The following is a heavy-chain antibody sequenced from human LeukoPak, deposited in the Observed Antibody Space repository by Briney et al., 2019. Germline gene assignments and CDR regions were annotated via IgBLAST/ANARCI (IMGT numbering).Heavy chain of an antibody. CDR2: IYYSGST. V-gene: IGHV4-59*01. Sequence: SETLSLTCTVSGGSISSYYWSWLRQPPGKGLEWIGYIYYSGSTNYNPSLKSRVTISVDTSKSQFSLKLSSVTAADTAVYYCARYRSRTSCLEYWGQGTLVTVSS. J-gene: IGHJ4*02. D-gene: IGHD2-2*01. CDR1: GGSISSYY. CDR3: ARYRSRTSCLEY.